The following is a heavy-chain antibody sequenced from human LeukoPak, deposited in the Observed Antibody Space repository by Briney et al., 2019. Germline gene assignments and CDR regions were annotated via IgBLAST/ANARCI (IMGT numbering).Heavy chain of an antibody. Sequence: PGRSLRLSCAASGFTFSSYGMRWVRQAPGKGLEWVAVISYDGSNKYYADSVKGRFTISRDNSKNTLYLQMNSLRAEDTAVYYCAKDSGQWLPHDAFDIWGQGTMVTVSS. CDR1: GFTFSSYG. CDR2: ISYDGSNK. J-gene: IGHJ3*02. V-gene: IGHV3-30*18. D-gene: IGHD6-19*01. CDR3: AKDSGQWLPHDAFDI.